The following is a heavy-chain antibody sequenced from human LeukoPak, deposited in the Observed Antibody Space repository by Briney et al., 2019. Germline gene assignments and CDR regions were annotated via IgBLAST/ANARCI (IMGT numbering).Heavy chain of an antibody. J-gene: IGHJ4*02. CDR1: GFTFSSYS. V-gene: IGHV3-48*04. Sequence: PGGSLRLSCAASGFTFSSYSMNWVRQAPGKGLEWVSYISSSSSTIYYADSVKGRFTISRDNAKNSLYLQMNSLRAEDTAVYYCARDYYDSSGFRRFDYWGQGTLVTVSS. CDR2: ISSSSSTI. CDR3: ARDYYDSSGFRRFDY. D-gene: IGHD3-22*01.